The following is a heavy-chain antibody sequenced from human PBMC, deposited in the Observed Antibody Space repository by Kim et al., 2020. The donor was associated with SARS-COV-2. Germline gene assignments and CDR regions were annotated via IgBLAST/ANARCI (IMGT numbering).Heavy chain of an antibody. Sequence: ASVKVSCKASGYTFTSYDINWVRQATGQGLEWMGWMNPNSGNTGYAQKFQGRVTMTRNTSISTAYMELSSLRSGDTAVYYCARGPASWFGAKYYYYYGMDVWGQETTVTVSS. J-gene: IGHJ6*02. CDR2: MNPNSGNT. D-gene: IGHD3-10*01. V-gene: IGHV1-8*01. CDR3: ARGPASWFGAKYYYYYGMDV. CDR1: GYTFTSYD.